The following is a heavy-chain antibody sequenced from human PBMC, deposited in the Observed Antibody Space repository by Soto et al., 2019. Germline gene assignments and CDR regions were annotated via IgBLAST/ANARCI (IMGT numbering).Heavy chain of an antibody. Sequence: PSETLSLTCTVSGGSISSGDYYWSWIRQPPGKGLEWIGYIYYSGSTNYNPSLKSRVTISVDTSKNQFSLKLSSVTAADTAVYYCARGTTVTPDFDYWGQGTLVTVSS. D-gene: IGHD4-4*01. CDR3: ARGTTVTPDFDY. CDR1: GGSISSGDYY. CDR2: IYYSGST. V-gene: IGHV4-61*08. J-gene: IGHJ4*02.